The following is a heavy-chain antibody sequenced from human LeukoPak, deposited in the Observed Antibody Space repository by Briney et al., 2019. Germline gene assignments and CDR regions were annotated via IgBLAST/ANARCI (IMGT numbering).Heavy chain of an antibody. D-gene: IGHD2-15*01. CDR2: FDPEDGET. CDR3: ATLPSGYSRNWFDP. CDR1: GYTLTELS. J-gene: IGHJ5*02. V-gene: IGHV1-24*01. Sequence: GASVKVSCKVSGYTLTELSMHWVRQAPGKGLEWMGGFDPEDGETIYAQKFQGRVTMTEDTSTDTAYMELSSLRSEDTAVYYCATLPSGYSRNWFDPWGQGTLVTVSS.